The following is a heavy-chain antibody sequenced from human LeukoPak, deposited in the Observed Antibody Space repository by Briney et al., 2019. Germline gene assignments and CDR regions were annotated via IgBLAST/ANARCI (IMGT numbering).Heavy chain of an antibody. CDR3: ARGDDFWSGLDL. D-gene: IGHD3-3*01. CDR1: GYTFSSLS. Sequence: GASVKVSCKASGYTFSSLSISWVRQAPGQGVEWMGWVSAYNGNTNYAQKLQGRVTMTTDTSTSTAYMELRSLRSDDTAVYYCARGDDFWSGLDLWGQGTMVTVSS. CDR2: VSAYNGNT. J-gene: IGHJ3*01. V-gene: IGHV1-18*01.